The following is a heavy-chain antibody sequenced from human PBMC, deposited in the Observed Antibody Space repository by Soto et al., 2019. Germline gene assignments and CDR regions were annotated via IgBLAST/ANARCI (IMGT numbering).Heavy chain of an antibody. CDR3: ARGRYGDY. Sequence: QVHLVKSGAEVKKPGPSVKVSCMGSGYAFTTYVITWVRQAPGQGLEWMGWTSAHNGNTNYAQKLQGRVTVTRDTSTSTAYMELRSLRSDDTAVYYCARGRYGDYWGQGALVTVSS. CDR2: TSAHNGNT. CDR1: GYAFTTYV. V-gene: IGHV1-18*01. J-gene: IGHJ4*02. D-gene: IGHD1-1*01.